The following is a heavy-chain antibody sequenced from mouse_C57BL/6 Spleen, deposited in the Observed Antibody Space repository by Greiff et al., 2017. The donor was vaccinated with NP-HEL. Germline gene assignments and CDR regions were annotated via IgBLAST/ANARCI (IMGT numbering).Heavy chain of an antibody. CDR2: IHPSDSDT. CDR3: AISPLYYYGSSRLYYAMDY. Sequence: QVQLQQPGAELVKPGASVKVSCKASGYTFTSYWMHWVKQRPGQGLEWIGRIHPSDSDTNYNQKFKGKATLTVDKSSSTAYMQLSSLTSEDSAVYYCAISPLYYYGSSRLYYAMDYWGQGTSVTVSS. V-gene: IGHV1-74*01. CDR1: GYTFTSYW. D-gene: IGHD1-1*01. J-gene: IGHJ4*01.